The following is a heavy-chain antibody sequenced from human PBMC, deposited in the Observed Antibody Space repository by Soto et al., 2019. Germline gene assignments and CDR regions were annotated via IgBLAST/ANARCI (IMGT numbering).Heavy chain of an antibody. D-gene: IGHD3-16*01. J-gene: IGHJ4*02. V-gene: IGHV4-34*01. CDR2: INDSGNT. CDR1: GGSFRGYF. CDR3: QGGDF. Sequence: LSLTCAVSGGSFRGYFWIWIRQSPAKGLEWIGEINDSGNTYYNPSFKSRLTISVDTSTSQISLRLTSVTAADSAVYYCQGGDFWGQGTRVTVSS.